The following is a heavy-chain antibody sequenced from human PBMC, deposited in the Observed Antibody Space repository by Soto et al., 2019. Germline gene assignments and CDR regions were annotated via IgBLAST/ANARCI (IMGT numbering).Heavy chain of an antibody. CDR1: GGSFSGYY. Sequence: QVQLQQWGAGLLKPSETLSLTCAVYGGSFSGYYWSWIRQPPGKGLEWIGEINHSGSTNYKPSLKSRVTISVDTSKNQFSLKLSSVTAADTAVYYCARGTAVAVFDYWGQGTLVTVSS. J-gene: IGHJ4*02. CDR3: ARGTAVAVFDY. V-gene: IGHV4-34*01. CDR2: INHSGST. D-gene: IGHD6-19*01.